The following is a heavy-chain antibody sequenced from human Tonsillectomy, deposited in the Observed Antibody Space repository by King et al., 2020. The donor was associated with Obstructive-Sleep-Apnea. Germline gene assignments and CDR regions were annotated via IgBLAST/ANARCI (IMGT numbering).Heavy chain of an antibody. CDR3: ARCSAVGRFYYYYGMDV. V-gene: IGHV5-51*01. CDR2: IYPGDSDT. Sequence: QLVQSGAEVKKPGESLKISCKGSGYSFTSYWIGWVRQMPGKGLEWMGIIYPGDSDTRYSPSFQGQVTISAGKSISTAYLQWSSLKASDTAMYYCARCSAVGRFYYYYGMDVWGQGTTVTVSS. D-gene: IGHD1-26*01. CDR1: GYSFTSYW. J-gene: IGHJ6*02.